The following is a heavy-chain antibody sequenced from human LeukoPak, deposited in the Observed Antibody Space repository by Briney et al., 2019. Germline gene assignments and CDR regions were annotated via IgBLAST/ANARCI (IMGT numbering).Heavy chain of an antibody. J-gene: IGHJ1*01. CDR1: GFTFRNYY. D-gene: IGHD2-15*01. V-gene: IGHV3-48*04. Sequence: PGGSLRLSCAASGFTFRNYYMYWVRQAPGKGLEWISSISSSSDTIYYADSVKGRFTISRDNAKNSLYLQMNSLRAEDTAVYYCARGSDVVAANAEYFQHWGQGTLVTVSS. CDR2: ISSSSDTI. CDR3: ARGSDVVAANAEYFQH.